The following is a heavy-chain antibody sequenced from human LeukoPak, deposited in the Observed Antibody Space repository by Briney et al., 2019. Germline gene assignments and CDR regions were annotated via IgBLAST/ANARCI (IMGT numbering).Heavy chain of an antibody. V-gene: IGHV3-11*01. J-gene: IGHJ4*02. CDR3: ARGGATSLRDFDY. CDR1: GFTFSDYY. CDR2: ISSSGIHI. D-gene: IGHD1-26*01. Sequence: PGGSLRLSCVASGFTFSDYYMSWIRQAPGKGLEWLSYISSSGIHIYYADSVKGRFTISRDIAKSSLYLQMICLRAEDTAVYYCARGGATSLRDFDYWGQGTLVTVSS.